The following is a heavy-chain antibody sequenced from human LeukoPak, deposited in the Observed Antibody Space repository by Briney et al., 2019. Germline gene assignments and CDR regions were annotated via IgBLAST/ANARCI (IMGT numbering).Heavy chain of an antibody. Sequence: SETLSLTCAVYGGSFSGYYWSWIRQPPGKGREWIGEINHSGSTNYNPSLKSRVTISVDTSKNQFPLKLSSVTAADTAVYYCARVPYDYVWGSYRYMYFDYWGQGTLVTVSS. CDR2: INHSGST. CDR3: ARVPYDYVWGSYRYMYFDY. D-gene: IGHD3-16*02. CDR1: GGSFSGYY. J-gene: IGHJ4*02. V-gene: IGHV4-34*01.